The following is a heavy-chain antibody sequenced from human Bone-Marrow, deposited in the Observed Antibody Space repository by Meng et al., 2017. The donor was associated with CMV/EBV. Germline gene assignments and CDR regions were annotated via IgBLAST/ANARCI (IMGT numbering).Heavy chain of an antibody. Sequence: GESLKISCAASGFTFSSYWMSWVRQAPGKGLEWVANIKQDGSEKYYVDSVKGRFTISRDNAKNSLYLQMNSLRAEDTAVYYCAAERVDTAMVLSFWGQGTLVTVSS. V-gene: IGHV3-7*01. CDR1: GFTFSSYW. D-gene: IGHD5-18*01. CDR3: AAERVDTAMVLSF. CDR2: IKQDGSEK. J-gene: IGHJ4*02.